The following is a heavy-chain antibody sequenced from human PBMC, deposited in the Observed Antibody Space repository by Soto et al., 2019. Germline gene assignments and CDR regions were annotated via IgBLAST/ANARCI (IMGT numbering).Heavy chain of an antibody. V-gene: IGHV4-34*01. Sequence: SETLSLTCSVHCGSLSGFYWTCIRQPPGKGLEWIGEINHSGSSNYNPPLKSRVTMSLDTSRNQFSLSLNSVTAADTAVYYCARMAGPWYFDLWGRGTLVTVSS. CDR3: ARMAGPWYFDL. J-gene: IGHJ2*01. CDR2: INHSGSS. CDR1: CGSLSGFY.